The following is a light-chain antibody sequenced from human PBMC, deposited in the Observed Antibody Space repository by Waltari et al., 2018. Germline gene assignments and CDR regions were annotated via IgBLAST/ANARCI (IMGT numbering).Light chain of an antibody. CDR1: QGIGND. CDR2: DAS. V-gene: IGKV1-6*01. CDR3: LQDYDYPFT. J-gene: IGKJ3*01. Sequence: AIQMAQSPSSLSAYVGDRVNISCRTRQGIGNDLGWYQQKPGKAPKLLIYDASSLQSGVSSRFSGSGSGTEFTLTISSLQPEDFATYYCLQDYDYPFTFGPGTKVEI.